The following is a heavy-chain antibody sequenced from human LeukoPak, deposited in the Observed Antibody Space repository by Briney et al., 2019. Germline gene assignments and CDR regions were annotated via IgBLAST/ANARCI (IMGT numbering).Heavy chain of an antibody. D-gene: IGHD6-13*01. Sequence: SQTLSLTCTVSGNSISSGDYYWSWIRQPAGKGLEWIGRIYTSGSTTYNPSLKSRVTISVDTSKNQFSLKLSSVTAADTAVYYCARELPSSSRNKGLDYWGQGTLVTVSS. J-gene: IGHJ4*02. V-gene: IGHV4-61*02. CDR3: ARELPSSSRNKGLDY. CDR1: GNSISSGDYY. CDR2: IYTSGST.